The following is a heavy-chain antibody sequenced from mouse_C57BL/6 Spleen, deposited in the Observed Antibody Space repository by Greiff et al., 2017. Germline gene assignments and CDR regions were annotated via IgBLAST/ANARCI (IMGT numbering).Heavy chain of an antibody. CDR3: AKYYGNFYYAMDY. D-gene: IGHD2-1*01. Sequence: VQRVESGPGLVQPSQSLSITCTVSGFSLTSYGVHWVRQSPGKGLEWLGVIWRGGSTDYNAAFMSRLSITKDNSKSQVFFKMNSLQADDTAIYYCAKYYGNFYYAMDYWGQGTSVTVSS. CDR1: GFSLTSYG. J-gene: IGHJ4*01. V-gene: IGHV2-5*01. CDR2: IWRGGST.